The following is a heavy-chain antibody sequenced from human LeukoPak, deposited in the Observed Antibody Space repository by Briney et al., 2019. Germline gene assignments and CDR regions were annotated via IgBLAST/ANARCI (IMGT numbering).Heavy chain of an antibody. CDR1: GYTFTSYG. CDR3: ARDRTVTTFPYYYYYMDV. CDR2: VSAYNGNT. Sequence: GASVKVSCKASGYTFTSYGISWVRQAPGQGLEWMGWVSAYNGNTNYAQKLQGRVTMTTDTSTSTAYMELRSLRSDDTAVYYCARDRTVTTFPYYYYYMDVWGKGTTVTASS. V-gene: IGHV1-18*01. J-gene: IGHJ6*03. D-gene: IGHD4-17*01.